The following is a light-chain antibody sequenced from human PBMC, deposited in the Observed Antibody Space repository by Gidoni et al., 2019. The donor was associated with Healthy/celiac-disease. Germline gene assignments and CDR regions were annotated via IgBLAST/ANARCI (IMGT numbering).Light chain of an antibody. J-gene: IGKJ4*01. CDR2: DAS. CDR3: QQRSNWHT. CDR1: QSVSSY. V-gene: IGKV3-11*01. Sequence: ATLSCRASQSVSSYLASYQQKPGQAPRLLIYDASNRATGIPARFSGSGSGTDFTLTISSLEPEDFAVYYCQQRSNWHTFGGXTKVEIK.